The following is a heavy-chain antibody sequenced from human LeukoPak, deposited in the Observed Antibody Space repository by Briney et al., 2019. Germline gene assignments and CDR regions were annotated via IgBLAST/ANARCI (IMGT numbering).Heavy chain of an antibody. J-gene: IGHJ4*02. V-gene: IGHV3-48*01. D-gene: IGHD6-13*01. CDR2: INSRSTTI. CDR3: ARYWSSWSADY. Sequence: GGSLRLSCAASGFTLSSYSMNWVRQAPGKGLEWVSYINSRSTTIYYADSVKGRFTISRDNAKNSLYLQMNSLRVEDSAVYYCARYWSSWSADYWGQGTLVTVSS. CDR1: GFTLSSYS.